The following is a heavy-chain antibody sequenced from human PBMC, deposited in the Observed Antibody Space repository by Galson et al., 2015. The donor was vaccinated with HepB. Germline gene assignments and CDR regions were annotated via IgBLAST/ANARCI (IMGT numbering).Heavy chain of an antibody. Sequence: SLRLSCAAPGFTFSSYAMSWVRQAPGKGLEWVSAISGSGGSTYYADSVKGRFTISRDNSKNTLYLQMNSLRAEDTAVYYCAKAGYCSGGSCYSDYYYYYYGMDVWGQGTTVTVSS. CDR2: ISGSGGST. CDR1: GFTFSSYA. V-gene: IGHV3-23*01. J-gene: IGHJ6*02. CDR3: AKAGYCSGGSCYSDYYYYYYGMDV. D-gene: IGHD2-15*01.